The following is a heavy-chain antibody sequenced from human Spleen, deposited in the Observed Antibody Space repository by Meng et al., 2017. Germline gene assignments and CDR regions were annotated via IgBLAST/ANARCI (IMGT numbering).Heavy chain of an antibody. Sequence: GGSLRLSCAASGFTVSSNYMSWVRQAPGKGLEWVSVIYSGGSTYYADSVKGRFTISRDNSKNTLYLQMNSLRAEDTAVYYCAKAERKWLRLGEFVDYFDFWGQGTLVTVSS. CDR1: GFTVSSNY. V-gene: IGHV3-53*01. D-gene: IGHD5-12*01. CDR3: AKAERKWLRLGEFVDYFDF. CDR2: IYSGGST. J-gene: IGHJ4*02.